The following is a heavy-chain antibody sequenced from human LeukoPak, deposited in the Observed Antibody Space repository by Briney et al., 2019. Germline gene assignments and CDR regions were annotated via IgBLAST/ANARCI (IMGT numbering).Heavy chain of an antibody. V-gene: IGHV4-38-2*02. Sequence: PSETLSLTCTVSGYSISSGYYWGWIRQPPGKGLEWIGSIYHSGSTYYNPSLKSRVTISVDTSKNQFSLKLSSVTAADTAVYYCARGGSGSFFFDYWGQGTLVTVSS. D-gene: IGHD3-10*01. J-gene: IGHJ4*02. CDR3: ARGGSGSFFFDY. CDR1: GYSISSGYY. CDR2: IYHSGST.